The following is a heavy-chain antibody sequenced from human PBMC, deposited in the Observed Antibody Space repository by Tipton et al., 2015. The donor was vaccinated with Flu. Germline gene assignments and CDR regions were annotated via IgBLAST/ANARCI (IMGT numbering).Heavy chain of an antibody. CDR2: IYYSGST. CDR3: ARRKTVTTRLTYFDY. Sequence: TPSLTCTVSGGSISSSSYYWGWIRQPPGKGLEWIGSIYYSGSTYYNPSLKSRVTISVDTSKNQFSLKLSSVTAADTAVYYCARRKTVTTRLTYFDYWGQGTLVTVSS. J-gene: IGHJ4*02. V-gene: IGHV4-39*07. D-gene: IGHD4-17*01. CDR1: GGSISSSSYY.